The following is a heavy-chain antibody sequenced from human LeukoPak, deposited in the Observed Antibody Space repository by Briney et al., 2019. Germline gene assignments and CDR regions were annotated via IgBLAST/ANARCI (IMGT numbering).Heavy chain of an antibody. Sequence: GGSLSLSCAASGFTFSSYAMSWLRQAPGKGLEWVANINQDGSEKNYVDSVKGRFTISRDKAKNSLYLQMNSLRAEHTAVYYCATRSSHTSSWYVYLFWDYWGQGALVTVSS. J-gene: IGHJ4*02. CDR1: GFTFSSYA. V-gene: IGHV3-7*01. CDR2: INQDGSEK. CDR3: ATRSSHTSSWYVYLFWDY. D-gene: IGHD6-13*01.